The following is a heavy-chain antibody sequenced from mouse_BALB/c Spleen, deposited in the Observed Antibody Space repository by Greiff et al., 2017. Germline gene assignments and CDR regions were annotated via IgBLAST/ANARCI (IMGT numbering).Heavy chain of an antibody. Sequence: VQLKQSGAELVRSGASVKLSCTASGFNIKDYYMHWVKQRPEQGLEWIGWIDPENGDTEYAPKFQGKATMTADTSSNTAYLQLSSLTSEDTAVYYCNANDYDDYWGQGTTLTVSS. CDR2: IDPENGDT. V-gene: IGHV14-4*02. CDR1: GFNIKDYY. CDR3: NANDYDDY. D-gene: IGHD2-4*01. J-gene: IGHJ2*01.